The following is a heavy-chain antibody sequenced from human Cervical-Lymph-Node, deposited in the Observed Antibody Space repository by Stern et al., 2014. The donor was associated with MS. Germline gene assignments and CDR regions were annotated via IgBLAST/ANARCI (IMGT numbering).Heavy chain of an antibody. D-gene: IGHD3-16*01. CDR3: ATQIWFDY. V-gene: IGHV3-30-3*01. CDR1: GFNFSHYA. CDR2: VSSDGTKK. J-gene: IGHJ4*02. Sequence: QVQLVESGGGVVQPGRSLRLSCAVSGFNFSHYAMHWVRPAPGKGLEWVAAVSSDGTKKYHADSVKGRFIISRDNSKNIVYLQMNSLRDDDTAVYYCATQIWFDYWGQGTLVTVSS.